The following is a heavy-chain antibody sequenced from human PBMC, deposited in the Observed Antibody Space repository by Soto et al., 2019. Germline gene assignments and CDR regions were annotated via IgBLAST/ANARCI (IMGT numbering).Heavy chain of an antibody. J-gene: IGHJ6*01. CDR3: ARAGIEAAVPYYYYYGMDV. D-gene: IGHD6-13*01. CDR1: GYTFTSYG. V-gene: IGHV1-18*01. Sequence: ASVKVSCKASGYTFTSYGISWVRQAPGQGLEWMGWISAYNGNTNYAQKLQGIVTMTTDTSTSTAYMELRSLRSDDTAVYYCARAGIEAAVPYYYYYGMDVWGQGTTVTVCS. CDR2: ISAYNGNT.